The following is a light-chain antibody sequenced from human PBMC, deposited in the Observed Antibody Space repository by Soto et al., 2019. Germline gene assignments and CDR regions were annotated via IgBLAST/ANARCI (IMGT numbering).Light chain of an antibody. V-gene: IGKV4-1*01. CDR1: QSVLSSSDNKNY. J-gene: IGKJ4*01. Sequence: DIVMTQSRDSLAVSLGERATIDCKSSQSVLSSSDNKNYLAWYQQKPGQPPKLLIYWASTRESGVPDRFSGSGSGTDFTLTISSLQAGDVAVYYCQQYYSTPLTFGGGTKVAIK. CDR3: QQYYSTPLT. CDR2: WAS.